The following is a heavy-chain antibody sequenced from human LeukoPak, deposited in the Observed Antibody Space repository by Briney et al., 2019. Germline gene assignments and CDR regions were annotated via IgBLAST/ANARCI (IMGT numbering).Heavy chain of an antibody. V-gene: IGHV4-4*07. D-gene: IGHD3-3*01. Sequence: SETLSLTCTVSGGSISSYYCSWIRQPAGKGLEWIGRIYTSGSTNYNPSLKSRVTMSVDTSKNQFSPKLSSVTAADTAVYYCARDWSGYFERGIWFDPWGHGTMVTVSS. J-gene: IGHJ5*02. CDR1: GGSISSYY. CDR2: IYTSGST. CDR3: ARDWSGYFERGIWFDP.